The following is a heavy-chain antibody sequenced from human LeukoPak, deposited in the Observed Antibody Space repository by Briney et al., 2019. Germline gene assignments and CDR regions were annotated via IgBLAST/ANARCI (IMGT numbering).Heavy chain of an antibody. Sequence: GVSLRLSCAASVFTLSHYAMSWVRQAPGKGLEWVSGIRGRGGTPYYADSVKGRFPISRDNSKDMIYLQMNSLRAEDTAVYYCAKEASESYYYFDNWGQGTLVTVSS. V-gene: IGHV3-23*01. D-gene: IGHD1-26*01. J-gene: IGHJ4*02. CDR1: VFTLSHYA. CDR2: IRGRGGTP. CDR3: AKEASESYYYFDN.